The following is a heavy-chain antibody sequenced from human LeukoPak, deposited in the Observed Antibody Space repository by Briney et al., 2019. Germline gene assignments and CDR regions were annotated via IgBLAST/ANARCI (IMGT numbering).Heavy chain of an antibody. CDR2: IIPIFGTA. CDR3: ARGGGGYCSGGSCYHNDY. Sequence: SVKVSCKASGGTFSSYAISWVRQAPGQGLEWMGGIIPIFGTANYAQKFQGRVTITADESTSTAYMELSSLRSEDTAVYYCARGGGGYCSGGSCYHNDYWGQGTLVTVSS. CDR1: GGTFSSYA. D-gene: IGHD2-15*01. J-gene: IGHJ4*02. V-gene: IGHV1-69*13.